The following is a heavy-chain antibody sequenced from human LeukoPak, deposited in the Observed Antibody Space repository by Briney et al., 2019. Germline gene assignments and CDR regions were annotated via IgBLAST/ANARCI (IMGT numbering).Heavy chain of an antibody. D-gene: IGHD3-22*01. CDR3: ARDHYDSSGYSDY. V-gene: IGHV3-53*01. CDR1: GFTINSYY. J-gene: IGHJ4*02. CDR2: IYSGGTT. Sequence: PGGSLRLSCAASGFTINSYYMSWVRQAPGKGLEWVSVIYSGGTTYYADSVKGRFIISRDNSKNTLYLQMNSLRAEDTAMYYCARDHYDSSGYSDYWGQGTLVTVSS.